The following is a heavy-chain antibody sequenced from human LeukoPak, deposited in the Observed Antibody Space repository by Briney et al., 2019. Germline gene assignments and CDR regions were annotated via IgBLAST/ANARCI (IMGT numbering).Heavy chain of an antibody. J-gene: IGHJ4*02. CDR2: IIPIFGTA. D-gene: IGHD6-19*01. CDR3: ARGAPGIAVAGTDFCYFDY. V-gene: IGHV1-69*13. CDR1: GGTFSSYA. Sequence: ASVKVSCKASGGTFSSYAISWVRQAPGQGLEWMGGIIPIFGTANYAQKFQGRVTITADESTSTAYMELSSLRSEDTAVYYCARGAPGIAVAGTDFCYFDYWGQGTLVTVSS.